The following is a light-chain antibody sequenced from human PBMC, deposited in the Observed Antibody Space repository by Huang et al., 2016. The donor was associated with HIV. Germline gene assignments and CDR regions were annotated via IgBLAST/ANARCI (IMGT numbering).Light chain of an antibody. CDR1: QDINNF. J-gene: IGKJ1*01. Sequence: AIRMTQSPSSLSASTGDRVNITCRASQDINNFLAWYQQKPGKAPNLLIYAASILETWVPSRFSGSGSGTEFNLSISCLQSEDFVTYYCQQYYSYRTFGQGTQVEIK. CDR2: AAS. V-gene: IGKV1-8*01. CDR3: QQYYSYRT.